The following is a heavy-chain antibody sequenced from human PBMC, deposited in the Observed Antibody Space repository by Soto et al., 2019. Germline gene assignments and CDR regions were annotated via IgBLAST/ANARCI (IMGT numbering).Heavy chain of an antibody. Sequence: SVKVSCKASGFTFTSSAMQWVRQARGQRLEWIGWIVVGSGNTNYAQKFQERVTITRDMSTSTAYMELSSLRSEDTAVYYCAASILGIFIAAAVWAQRTLVTVSS. CDR2: IVVGSGNT. CDR1: GFTFTSSA. D-gene: IGHD6-13*01. V-gene: IGHV1-58*02. J-gene: IGHJ4*02. CDR3: AASILGIFIAAAV.